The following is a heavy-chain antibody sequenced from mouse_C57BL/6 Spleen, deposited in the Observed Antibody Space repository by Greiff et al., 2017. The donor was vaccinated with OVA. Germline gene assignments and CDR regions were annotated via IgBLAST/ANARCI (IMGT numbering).Heavy chain of an antibody. Sequence: VQLQQSGAELVRPGASVKLSCTASGFNIKDDYMHGVKQRPEQGLEWIGWIDPENGDTEYASKFQGKATITADTSSNTAYLQLSSLTSEDTAVYYCTGTAQASFAYWGQGTLVTVSA. D-gene: IGHD3-2*02. V-gene: IGHV14-4*01. CDR3: TGTAQASFAY. CDR2: IDPENGDT. CDR1: GFNIKDDY. J-gene: IGHJ3*01.